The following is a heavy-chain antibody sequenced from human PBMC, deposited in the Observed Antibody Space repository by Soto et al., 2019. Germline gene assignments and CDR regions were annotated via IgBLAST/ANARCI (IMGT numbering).Heavy chain of an antibody. CDR1: GASISSYF. D-gene: IGHD2-15*01. Sequence: SETLSLTCTVSGASISSYFWSWIRQPPGKGLEWTGYIYYNGNTNYNPSLKSRVTMSVDTSKNQFSLNLRSVTAADTAVYYCTRLLVATTPNWFDRWGHGTLVTVSS. J-gene: IGHJ5*02. CDR3: TRLLVATTPNWFDR. V-gene: IGHV4-59*03. CDR2: IYYNGNT.